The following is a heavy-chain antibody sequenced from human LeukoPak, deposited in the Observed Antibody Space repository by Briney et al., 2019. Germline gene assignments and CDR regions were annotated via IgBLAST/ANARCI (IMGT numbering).Heavy chain of an antibody. V-gene: IGHV4-4*07. CDR2: VSQWNT. CDR3: ARQGSDNFFDS. J-gene: IGHJ4*02. CDR1: NDYIKDYY. Sequence: SETLSLTRTLSNDYIKDYYWSWIRQPAGKGLEWIGRVSQWNTNYNPSLMSRVPMSVQASKNQFSLKLNSATAADTAVYCGARQGSDNFFDSWGLGILVTVSS. D-gene: IGHD2-21*01.